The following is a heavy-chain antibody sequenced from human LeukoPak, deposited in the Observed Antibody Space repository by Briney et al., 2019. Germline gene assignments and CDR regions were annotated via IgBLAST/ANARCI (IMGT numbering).Heavy chain of an antibody. J-gene: IGHJ4*02. CDR1: GYSFMTYW. Sequence: GESLKISCQASGYSFMTYWIGWVRQMPGKGLEWMAIIYPGDSDTKYSPSFQDQVTISADKSISTAYLQWSSLKASDTAMYYYASTVAGNFDYWGQGTLVTVSS. D-gene: IGHD6-19*01. CDR3: ASTVAGNFDY. CDR2: IYPGDSDT. V-gene: IGHV5-51*01.